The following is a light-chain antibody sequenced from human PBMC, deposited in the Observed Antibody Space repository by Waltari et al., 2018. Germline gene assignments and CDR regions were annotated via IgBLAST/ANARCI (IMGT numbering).Light chain of an antibody. CDR1: SGSVSTSYY. Sequence: QTVVTQEPSFSVSPGGTVTLTCGLSSGSVSTSYYPSWYQQIPGQAPRTLIYSTNTRSSGVPGRFSGSILGNKAARTITGGRADDESDYYCVLYVGSGIGVFGGGTKLTVL. CDR3: VLYVGSGIGV. V-gene: IGLV8-61*01. CDR2: STN. J-gene: IGLJ3*02.